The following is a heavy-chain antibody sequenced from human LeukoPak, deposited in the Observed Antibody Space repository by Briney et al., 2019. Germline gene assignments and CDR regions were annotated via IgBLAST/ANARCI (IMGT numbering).Heavy chain of an antibody. J-gene: IGHJ4*02. CDR2: INPSGGST. V-gene: IGHV1-46*01. D-gene: IGHD5-24*01. CDR3: ARVGVEMAFDY. CDR1: GYTFASYY. Sequence: GASVKVSCKASGYTFASYYMHWVRQAPGQGLEWMGIINPSGGSTSCAQKFQGRVTMTRDTSTSTVYMELSSLRSEDTAVYYCARVGVEMAFDYWGQGTLVTVSS.